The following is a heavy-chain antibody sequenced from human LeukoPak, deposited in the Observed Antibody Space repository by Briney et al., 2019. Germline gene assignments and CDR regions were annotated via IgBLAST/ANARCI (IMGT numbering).Heavy chain of an antibody. V-gene: IGHV3-15*01. CDR3: TTGVTWFGEFTDAFDI. D-gene: IGHD3-10*01. CDR2: IKSKTDGGTT. Sequence: PGGSLRLSCAASGFTFSNAWMSWVRQAPGKGLEWVGRIKSKTDGGTTDYAAPVKGRFTISRDDSKNTLYLQMNSLKTEDTAVYYCTTGVTWFGEFTDAFDIWGQGTMVTVSS. CDR1: GFTFSNAW. J-gene: IGHJ3*02.